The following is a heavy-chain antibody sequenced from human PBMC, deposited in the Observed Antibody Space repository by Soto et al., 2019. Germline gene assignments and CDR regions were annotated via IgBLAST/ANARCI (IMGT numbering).Heavy chain of an antibody. D-gene: IGHD3-10*01. CDR3: ARSYYYGAGRYFLDY. Sequence: SETLSLTCTVSGGSIDTYYWSWIRQPPEKGLEWIGYVYYRGSTNYNPSLKSRVTMSVDTSKNQFSLNLNSVIAADTAVYYCARSYYYGAGRYFLDYGGRGTLVTVSS. V-gene: IGHV4-59*01. J-gene: IGHJ4*02. CDR1: GGSIDTYY. CDR2: VYYRGST.